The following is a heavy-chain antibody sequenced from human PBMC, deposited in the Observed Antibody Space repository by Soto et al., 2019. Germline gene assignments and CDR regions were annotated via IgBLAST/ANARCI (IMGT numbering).Heavy chain of an antibody. CDR1: GGSFSGYY. J-gene: IGHJ2*01. V-gene: IGHV4-34*01. D-gene: IGHD6-6*01. Sequence: SETLSLTCAVYGGSFSGYYWSWIRQPPGKGLEWIGEINHSGSTNYNPSLKSRVTISVDTSMNQFSLKLSSVTAAVSAVYYCGSSSSRSDWYFDLWGRGTLVTVSS. CDR3: GSSSSRSDWYFDL. CDR2: INHSGST.